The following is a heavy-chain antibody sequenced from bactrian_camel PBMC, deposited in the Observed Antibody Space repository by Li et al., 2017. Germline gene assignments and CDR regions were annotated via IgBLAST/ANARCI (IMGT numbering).Heavy chain of an antibody. CDR2: SHSDGGT. D-gene: IGHD3*01. CDR1: GFTLRNYC. CDR3: TATYGTSDSYNY. J-gene: IGHJ4*01. Sequence: HVQLVESGGGSVQAGGSLRLSCAASGFTLRNYCMGWFRQSPGKEREGVARSHSDGGTSYADSVKGRFTISKDNAENTLYLQMNSLKSEDAARYFCTATYGTSDSYNYWGQGTQVTVS. V-gene: IGHV3S63*01.